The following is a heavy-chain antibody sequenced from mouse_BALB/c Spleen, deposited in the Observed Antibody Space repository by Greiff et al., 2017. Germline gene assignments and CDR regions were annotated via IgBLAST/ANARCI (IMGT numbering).Heavy chain of an antibody. J-gene: IGHJ2*01. CDR1: GYSFTGYN. V-gene: IGHV1-39*01. Sequence: EVQRVESGPELEKPGASVKISCKASGYSFTGYNMNWVKQSNGKSLEWIGNIDPYYGGTSYNQKFKGKATLTVDKSSSTAYMQLKSLTSEDSAVYYCARREDYDGNFDYWGQGTTLTVSS. D-gene: IGHD2-4*01. CDR3: ARREDYDGNFDY. CDR2: IDPYYGGT.